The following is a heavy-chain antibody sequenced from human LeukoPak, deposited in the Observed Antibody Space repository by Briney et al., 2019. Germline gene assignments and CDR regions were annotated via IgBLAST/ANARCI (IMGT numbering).Heavy chain of an antibody. CDR3: ARVRGGIDFWSAYYHTFDY. D-gene: IGHD3-3*01. CDR2: IEQDGSEK. CDR1: GFTFSSYW. V-gene: IGHV3-7*01. Sequence: PGGSLRLSCAASGFTFSSYWMSWVRQAPGKGLEWVANIEQDGSEKYYVDSVKGRFTISRDNAKNSLYLQMNSLRAEDTAVYYCARVRGGIDFWSAYYHTFDYWGQGTLVTVSS. J-gene: IGHJ4*02.